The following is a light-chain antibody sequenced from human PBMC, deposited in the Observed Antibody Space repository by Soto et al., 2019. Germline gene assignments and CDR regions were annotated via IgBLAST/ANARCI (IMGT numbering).Light chain of an antibody. J-gene: IGKJ4*01. Sequence: DIQMTHSPSILSASVGDRVTITCRASQSISSWLAWYQQKPGTAPKLLIYKASSLQSGVPSRFSGSGSGTEFTLTISSLQPEDFATYYCQQFRSYPLAFGGGTKV. CDR3: QQFRSYPLA. V-gene: IGKV1-5*03. CDR2: KAS. CDR1: QSISSW.